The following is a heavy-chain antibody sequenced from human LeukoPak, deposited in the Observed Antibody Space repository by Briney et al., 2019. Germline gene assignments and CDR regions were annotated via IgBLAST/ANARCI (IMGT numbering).Heavy chain of an antibody. V-gene: IGHV3-48*01. D-gene: IGHD3-10*01. CDR2: ISSSSSTI. CDR3: AKALMVRGKQAKYYFDY. Sequence: PGGSLRLSCAASGFTFSSYSMNWVRQAPGKGLEWVSYISSSSSTIYYADSVKGRFTISRDNAKNSLYLQMNSLRAEDTAVYYCAKALMVRGKQAKYYFDYWGQGTLVTVSS. CDR1: GFTFSSYS. J-gene: IGHJ4*02.